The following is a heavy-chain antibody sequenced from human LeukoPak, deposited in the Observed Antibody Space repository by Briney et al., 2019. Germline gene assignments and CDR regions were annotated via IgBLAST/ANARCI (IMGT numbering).Heavy chain of an antibody. Sequence: PSETLSLTCTVSGGSISSSSYYWDWIRQPPGKGLEWIGSIYYSRSTSYNPSLKSRVTISVDTSQNQFSLNLSSVTAADTAVYYCARERWDGPEFDYWGQGSLVTVSS. CDR3: ARERWDGPEFDY. CDR2: IYYSRST. J-gene: IGHJ4*02. CDR1: GGSISSSSYY. V-gene: IGHV4-39*02. D-gene: IGHD5-24*01.